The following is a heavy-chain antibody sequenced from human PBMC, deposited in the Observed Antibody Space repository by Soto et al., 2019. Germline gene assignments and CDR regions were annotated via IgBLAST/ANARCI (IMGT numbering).Heavy chain of an antibody. Sequence: SVKVSCKASGGTFSSYAISWVRQAPGQGLEWMGGIIPIFGTANYAQKSQGRVTITADESASTAYMELSSLRSEDTAVYYCARYPGRGGDGYSYFDYWGQGTLVTVSS. CDR3: ARYPGRGGDGYSYFDY. CDR1: GGTFSSYA. CDR2: IIPIFGTA. D-gene: IGHD4-4*01. J-gene: IGHJ4*02. V-gene: IGHV1-69*13.